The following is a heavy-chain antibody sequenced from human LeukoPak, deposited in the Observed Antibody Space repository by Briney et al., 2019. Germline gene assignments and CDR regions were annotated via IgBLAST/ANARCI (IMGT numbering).Heavy chain of an antibody. V-gene: IGHV3-21*01. Sequence: GGSLRLSCAASGFTFSNFRMNWVRQAPGKGLEWVSGIPGSSSYMSYADSVKGRFTISRDNAKNSLYLQMNSLRDEDTAVYYCARVAGWGQGTLVTVSS. CDR1: GFTFSNFR. J-gene: IGHJ4*02. CDR3: ARVAG. CDR2: IPGSSSYM.